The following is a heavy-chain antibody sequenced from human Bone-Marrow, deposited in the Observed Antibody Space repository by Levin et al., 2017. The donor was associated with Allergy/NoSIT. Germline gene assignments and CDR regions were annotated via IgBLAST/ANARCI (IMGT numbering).Heavy chain of an antibody. J-gene: IGHJ4*02. D-gene: IGHD2-21*02. Sequence: ASVKVSCKASGYNFNAYYMHWVRQAPGQGLEWMGWTNPSSGATESAQKFQGRVTMTRLTSISTAYMELSRLTSDDTAVYYCAIAVTGAPMATAGDYWGQGTLVTVSS. V-gene: IGHV1-2*02. CDR1: GYNFNAYY. CDR3: AIAVTGAPMATAGDY. CDR2: TNPSSGAT.